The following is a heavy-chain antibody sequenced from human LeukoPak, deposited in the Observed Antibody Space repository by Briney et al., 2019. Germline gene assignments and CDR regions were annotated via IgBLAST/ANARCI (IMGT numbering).Heavy chain of an antibody. CDR3: ASGIAVAGTGAFDI. V-gene: IGHV3-33*01. D-gene: IGHD6-19*01. CDR2: IWYDGSNK. CDR1: GFTFSSYG. Sequence: PGGSLRLSCAASGFTFSSYGMHWVRQAPGKGLEWVAVIWYDGSNKYYADSVKGRFTISRDNSKNTLYLQMNSLRAEDTAVYYCASGIAVAGTGAFDIWGQGTMVTVSS. J-gene: IGHJ3*02.